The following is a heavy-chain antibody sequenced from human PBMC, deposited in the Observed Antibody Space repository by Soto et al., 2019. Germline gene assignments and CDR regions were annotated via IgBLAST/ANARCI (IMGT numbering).Heavy chain of an antibody. CDR3: ARLALGP. Sequence: EVQLVESGGGLIQPGGSLRLSCAASGFTISNYYMTWVRQAPGKGLEWVSVIHTGGSPYHADSVKSRFTISRDNSKNMLYLQMNSLRPEDTAIYYCARLALGPWGQGTLVTVSS. D-gene: IGHD3-16*01. CDR2: IHTGGSP. CDR1: GFTISNYY. J-gene: IGHJ5*02. V-gene: IGHV3-53*01.